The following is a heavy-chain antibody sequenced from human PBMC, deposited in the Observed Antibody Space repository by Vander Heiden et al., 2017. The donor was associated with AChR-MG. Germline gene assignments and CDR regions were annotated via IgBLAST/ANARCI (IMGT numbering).Heavy chain of an antibody. D-gene: IGHD1-7*01. V-gene: IGHV1-46*03. CDR2: INPSGGST. Sequence: QVQLVQSGAEVKKPGASVKVSCKASGYTFTSYYMHWVRQAPGQGLEWMGIINPSGGSTSYAQKFQGRVTMTRDTSTSTVYMELSSLRSEDTAVYYCAREYNWNFELRVFDIWGQGTMVTVSS. J-gene: IGHJ3*02. CDR1: GYTFTSYY. CDR3: AREYNWNFELRVFDI.